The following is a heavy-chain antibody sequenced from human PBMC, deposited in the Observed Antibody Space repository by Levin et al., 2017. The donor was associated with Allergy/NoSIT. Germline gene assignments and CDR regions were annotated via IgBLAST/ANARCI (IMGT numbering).Heavy chain of an antibody. Sequence: GESLKISCAASGFTFSTYSMNWVRQAPGKGLEWVSYISSSSSTIYYADSLKGRFTISSDNAKNSLYLQMNSLRAEDTAVYYCARFGELLRFDPWGQGTLVTVSS. D-gene: IGHD3-10*01. CDR2: ISSSSSTI. CDR3: ARFGELLRFDP. CDR1: GFTFSTYS. V-gene: IGHV3-48*04. J-gene: IGHJ5*02.